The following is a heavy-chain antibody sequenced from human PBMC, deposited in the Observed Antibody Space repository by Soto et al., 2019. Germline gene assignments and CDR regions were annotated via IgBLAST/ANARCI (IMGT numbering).Heavy chain of an antibody. V-gene: IGHV3-30*18. Sequence: QVQLVESGGGVVQPGGSLRLSCTASEFTFSSDGIHWVRQTPGRGLEWVTLNSYDGSNIYYVDSVKGRFTVSRDNPKKAVYLEMTSLRIEDTAVYYCAKERRGSGYDHGQHVYYSYGMDVWGQGATGTVSS. D-gene: IGHD5-12*01. CDR3: AKERRGSGYDHGQHVYYSYGMDV. CDR2: NSYDGSNI. J-gene: IGHJ6*02. CDR1: EFTFSSDG.